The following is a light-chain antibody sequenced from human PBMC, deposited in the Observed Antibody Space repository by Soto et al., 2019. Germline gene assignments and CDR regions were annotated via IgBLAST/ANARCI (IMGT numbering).Light chain of an antibody. CDR2: EVS. V-gene: IGLV2-23*02. J-gene: IGLJ1*01. Sequence: QSALTQPASVSGSPGQSITISCTGTNSDVGSFNLVSWYQQHPGKAPKLMIYEVSERPSGLSNRFSGSKSGNTASLTISGLQAEDEADYYCCSYAGSTTHYVFGSGTKLTVL. CDR1: NSDVGSFNL. CDR3: CSYAGSTTHYV.